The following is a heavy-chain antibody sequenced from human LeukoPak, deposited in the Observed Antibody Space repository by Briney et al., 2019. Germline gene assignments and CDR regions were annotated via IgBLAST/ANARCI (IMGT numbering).Heavy chain of an antibody. CDR2: ISSSSSTI. CDR3: ARDLGPADY. V-gene: IGHV3-48*01. CDR1: GFTFSSYS. J-gene: IGHJ4*02. D-gene: IGHD7-27*01. Sequence: GGSLRLSCAASGFTFSSYSMNWVRQAPGKGLEWVSYISSSSSTIYYADSVKGRFTISRDNAKNSLYLQMSSLRAEDTAVYYCARDLGPADYWGQGTLVTVSS.